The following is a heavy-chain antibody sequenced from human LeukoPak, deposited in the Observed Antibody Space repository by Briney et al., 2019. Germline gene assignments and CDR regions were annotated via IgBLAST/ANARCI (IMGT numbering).Heavy chain of an antibody. D-gene: IGHD3-22*01. CDR1: GYTFNTYW. CDR3: ARGREVADSSGSLDY. J-gene: IGHJ4*02. CDR2: IYPGDSDT. Sequence: GESLKISCKASGYTFNTYWIAWVRQMPGKGLEWMGIIYPGDSDTRYRPSLQGQVTISADKSISTAYLQWSSLKASDTAMYYCARGREVADSSGSLDYWGQGTLVIVSS. V-gene: IGHV5-51*01.